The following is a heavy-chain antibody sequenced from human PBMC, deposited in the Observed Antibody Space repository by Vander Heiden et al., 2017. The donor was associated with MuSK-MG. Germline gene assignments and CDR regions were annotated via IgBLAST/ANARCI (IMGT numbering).Heavy chain of an antibody. J-gene: IGHJ3*02. D-gene: IGHD3-22*01. CDR3: ARPPASYDSSGYYDAFDI. Sequence: QVQLQESGPGLVKPSETLSLTCTVSGYSISSGYYWGWIRQPPGKGLEWIGSIYHSGSTYYNPSLKSRVTISVDTSKNQFSLKLSSVTAADTAVYYCARPPASYDSSGYYDAFDIWGQGTMVTISS. CDR2: IYHSGST. CDR1: GYSISSGYY. V-gene: IGHV4-38-2*02.